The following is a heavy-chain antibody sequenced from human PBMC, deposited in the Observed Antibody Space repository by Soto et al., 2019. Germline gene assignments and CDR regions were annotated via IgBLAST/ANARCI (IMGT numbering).Heavy chain of an antibody. Sequence: GGSLRLSCAASGFTFSSYWMSWVRQAPGKGLEWVANIKQDGSEKYYVDSVKGRFTISRDNAKNSLYLQMNSLRAEDTAVYYCARDAKEQWPSYYYYGMDVWGQGTTVTVSS. CDR2: IKQDGSEK. V-gene: IGHV3-7*05. J-gene: IGHJ6*02. CDR3: ARDAKEQWPSYYYYGMDV. D-gene: IGHD6-19*01. CDR1: GFTFSSYW.